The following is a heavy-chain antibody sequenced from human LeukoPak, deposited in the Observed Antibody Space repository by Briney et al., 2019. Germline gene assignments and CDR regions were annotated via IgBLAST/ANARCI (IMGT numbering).Heavy chain of an antibody. J-gene: IGHJ4*02. CDR2: IYSGGST. CDR1: GFTVSSNY. D-gene: IGHD3-22*01. Sequence: GGSLRLSCAASGFTVSSNYMSWVRQAPGKGLEWVSVIYSGGSTYYADSVKGRFTISRDNSKNTLYLQMNSLRAEDTAVYYCARAFPYSYYDSSGPLYYFDYWGQGTLVTVSS. V-gene: IGHV3-66*01. CDR3: ARAFPYSYYDSSGPLYYFDY.